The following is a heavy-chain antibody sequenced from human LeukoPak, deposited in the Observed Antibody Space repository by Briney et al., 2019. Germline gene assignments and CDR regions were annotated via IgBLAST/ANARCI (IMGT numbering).Heavy chain of an antibody. CDR1: GFTFSSYS. CDR2: ISSSSSYI. J-gene: IGHJ4*02. Sequence: GRSRRLSCAASGFTFSSYSMNWVRQAPGKGLEWVSSISSSSSYIYYADSVKGRFTISRDNAKNSLYLQMNSLRAEDTAVYYCASCSGGSCYSVGDYWGQGTLVTVSS. V-gene: IGHV3-21*01. D-gene: IGHD2-15*01. CDR3: ASCSGGSCYSVGDY.